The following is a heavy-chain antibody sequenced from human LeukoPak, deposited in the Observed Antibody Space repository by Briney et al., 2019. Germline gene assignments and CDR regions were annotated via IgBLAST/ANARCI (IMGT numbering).Heavy chain of an antibody. V-gene: IGHV1-2*02. D-gene: IGHD4-17*01. CDR2: INPNSGGT. CDR1: GYTFTGYY. CDR3: ATREADYEYYFDY. Sequence: ASVKVSCKASGYTFTGYYMHWVRQAPGQGLEWMGWINPNSGGTNYAQKFQGRVTMTRDTSISTAYMEMRSLTSEDTAIFYCATREADYEYYFDYWGQGTLVTVSS. J-gene: IGHJ4*02.